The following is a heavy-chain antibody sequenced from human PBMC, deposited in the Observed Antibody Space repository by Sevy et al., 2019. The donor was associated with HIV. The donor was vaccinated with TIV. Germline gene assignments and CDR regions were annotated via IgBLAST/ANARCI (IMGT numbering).Heavy chain of an antibody. Sequence: GGSLRLSCAASGFTFSSYEMNWVRQAPGKGLEWVSSISSSSTYIYYADSVRGRFTISRDNAKNSLYLQMHSLRAEDTAVYYCASGSLDSTGYPFDYWGQGTLVTVSS. J-gene: IGHJ4*02. V-gene: IGHV3-21*01. CDR2: ISSSSTYI. CDR3: ASGSLDSTGYPFDY. D-gene: IGHD3-22*01. CDR1: GFTFSSYE.